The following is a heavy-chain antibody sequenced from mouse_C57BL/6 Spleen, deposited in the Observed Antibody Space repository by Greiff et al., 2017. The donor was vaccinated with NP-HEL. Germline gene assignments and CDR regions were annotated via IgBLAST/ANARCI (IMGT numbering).Heavy chain of an antibody. CDR2: IYPRSGNT. D-gene: IGHD1-3*01. CDR1: GYTFTSYG. Sequence: VQQSGAELARPGASVKLSCKASGYTFTSYGISWVKQRTGQGLEWIGEIYPRSGNTYYNEKFKGKATLTADKSSSTAYMELRSLTSEDSAVYFCARSVALGAMDYWGQGTSVTVSS. CDR3: ARSVALGAMDY. V-gene: IGHV1-81*01. J-gene: IGHJ4*01.